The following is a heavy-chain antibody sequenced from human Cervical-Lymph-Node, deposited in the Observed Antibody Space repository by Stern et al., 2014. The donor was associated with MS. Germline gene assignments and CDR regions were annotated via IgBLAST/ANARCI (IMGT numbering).Heavy chain of an antibody. V-gene: IGHV5-51*01. Sequence: EVQLVQSGPEVKRPGESLKISCQASGYTFTSYWIGWVRQMPGKGLEWIAIIFPGGSDIRSSPSFQGQVTISADKSISTAYLQWSSLRASDTAMYYCARQRSSTNRADYWGQGTLVTVSS. J-gene: IGHJ4*02. CDR2: IFPGGSDI. D-gene: IGHD1-14*01. CDR1: GYTFTSYW. CDR3: ARQRSSTNRADY.